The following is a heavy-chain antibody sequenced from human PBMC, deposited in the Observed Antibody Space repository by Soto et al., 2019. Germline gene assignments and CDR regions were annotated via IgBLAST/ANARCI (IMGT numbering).Heavy chain of an antibody. Sequence: QVQLVQSGAEVKKPGASVKVSCKASGYTFTSYGISWVRQAPGQGLEWMGWISAYNGNTNYAQKLQGRVTMTTDTSTSTAYMELRSLRSDDTAVYYCARDLTAAFWRGLGLDAFDIWGQGTMVTVSS. CDR3: ARDLTAAFWRGLGLDAFDI. CDR2: ISAYNGNT. J-gene: IGHJ3*02. D-gene: IGHD3-3*01. CDR1: GYTFTSYG. V-gene: IGHV1-18*01.